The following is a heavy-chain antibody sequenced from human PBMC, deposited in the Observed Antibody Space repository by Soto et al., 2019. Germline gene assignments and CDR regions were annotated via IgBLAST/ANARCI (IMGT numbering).Heavy chain of an antibody. CDR2: INAGNGNT. CDR1: GYIFTNYA. V-gene: IGHV1-3*01. D-gene: IGHD3-22*01. CDR3: ARDPNYYQPSSSDY. J-gene: IGHJ4*02. Sequence: GASVKVSCKASGYIFTNYALHWVRQAPGQRLQWMGWINAGNGNTRYSQNFQGRLTITRDTPASTAYMELRRLRSEDSAVYYCARDPNYYQPSSSDYWGQGTLVTVSS.